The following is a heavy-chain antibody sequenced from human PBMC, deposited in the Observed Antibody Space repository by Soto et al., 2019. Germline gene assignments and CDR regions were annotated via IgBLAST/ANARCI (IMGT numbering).Heavy chain of an antibody. CDR1: GFTFDDYA. V-gene: IGHV3-9*01. Sequence: GGSLRLSCAASGFTFDDYAMHWVRQAPGKGLEWVSGISWNSGSIGYADSVKGRFTISRDNAKNSLYLQMNSLRAEDTALYYCAKDWSGDPDYFDYWGQGTLVTVSS. CDR3: AKDWSGDPDYFDY. J-gene: IGHJ4*02. D-gene: IGHD7-27*01. CDR2: ISWNSGSI.